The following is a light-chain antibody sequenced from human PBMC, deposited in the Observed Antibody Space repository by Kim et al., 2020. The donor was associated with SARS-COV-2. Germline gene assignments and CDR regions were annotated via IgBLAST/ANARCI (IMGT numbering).Light chain of an antibody. CDR3: QSFDNILSSWV. CDR1: LSNIGAGFD. CDR2: AIV. V-gene: IGLV1-40*01. J-gene: IGLJ3*02. Sequence: QKVTILCTGSLSNIGAGFDVHWYQVGTHTAPKLLIRAIVNRPIGVPARISGSKAGTADSLSISGLLAEDEADYYCQSFDNILSSWVFGGGTQLTVL.